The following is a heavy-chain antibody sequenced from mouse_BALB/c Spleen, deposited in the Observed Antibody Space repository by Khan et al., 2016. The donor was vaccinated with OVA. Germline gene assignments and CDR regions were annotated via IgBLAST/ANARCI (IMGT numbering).Heavy chain of an antibody. CDR2: ISYSGST. J-gene: IGHJ1*01. D-gene: IGHD1-1*01. Sequence: EVQLQESGPGLVKPSQSLSLTCTVTGYSITSDYAWNWIRQLPGNKLEWMAYISYSGSTGYNPSLKNRVSITRDTSKNQFFLQLNSVTTEDTATSSCARRFYYGHWYFDVWGAGTPVTVSS. CDR3: ARRFYYGHWYFDV. V-gene: IGHV3-2*02. CDR1: GYSITSDYA.